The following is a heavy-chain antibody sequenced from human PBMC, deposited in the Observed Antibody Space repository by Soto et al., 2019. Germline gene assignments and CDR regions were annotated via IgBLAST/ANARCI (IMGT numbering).Heavy chain of an antibody. CDR2: IYYSRNT. Sequence: QLQLQESGPGLVKASETLSLTCTVSGGSISSSSYYWGWIRQPPGKGLEWIGSIYYSRNTYYNPSLKSRVTISLDTSKSQFSLKLSSVTAADTAVYYCARYGYSSSWFDYWGQGTLVTVSS. V-gene: IGHV4-39*01. D-gene: IGHD6-13*01. CDR1: GGSISSSSYY. J-gene: IGHJ4*02. CDR3: ARYGYSSSWFDY.